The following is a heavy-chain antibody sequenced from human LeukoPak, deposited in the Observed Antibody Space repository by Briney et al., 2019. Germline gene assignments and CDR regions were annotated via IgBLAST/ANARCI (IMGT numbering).Heavy chain of an antibody. CDR3: ARVLEQQLPYFDY. CDR1: GFTFSSYG. J-gene: IGHJ4*02. V-gene: IGHV3-30*02. CDR2: IRYDGSNK. Sequence: QPGGSLRLSCAASGFTFSSYGMHWVRQAPGKGLEWVAFIRYDGSNKYYADSVKGRFTISRDNSKNTLYLQMNSLRAEDTAVYYCARVLEQQLPYFDYWGQGTLVTVSS. D-gene: IGHD6-13*01.